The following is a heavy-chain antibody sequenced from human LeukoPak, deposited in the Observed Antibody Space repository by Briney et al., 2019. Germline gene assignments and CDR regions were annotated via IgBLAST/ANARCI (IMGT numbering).Heavy chain of an antibody. CDR2: INHSGST. Sequence: PSETLSLTCAVYGGAFSGYYWSWIRQPPGKGLEWSGEINHSGSTYYNPSPKSLATISVHTSKDEFSLKLRSVTAADTGVYYCASLESSGYYYAGYLGRIQSSQHWGEGALVTVS. J-gene: IGHJ1*01. CDR3: ASLESSGYYYAGYLGRIQSSQH. D-gene: IGHD3-22*01. CDR1: GGAFSGYY. V-gene: IGHV4-34*01.